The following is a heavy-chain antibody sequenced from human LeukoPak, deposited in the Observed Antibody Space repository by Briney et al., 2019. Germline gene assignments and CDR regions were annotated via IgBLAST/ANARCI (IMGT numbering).Heavy chain of an antibody. V-gene: IGHV4-39*01. Sequence: SQTLSLTCTVSGGSISRGSYYWGWIRQPPGKGPEWIGSTYYSGSTYYNPSLKSRVTTSLDMSKNRFSLKLTSATAADTVVYYCARGTGSYDFDYWGQGTLVTVSS. CDR1: GGSISRGSYY. CDR2: TYYSGST. J-gene: IGHJ4*02. CDR3: ARGTGSYDFDY. D-gene: IGHD1-26*01.